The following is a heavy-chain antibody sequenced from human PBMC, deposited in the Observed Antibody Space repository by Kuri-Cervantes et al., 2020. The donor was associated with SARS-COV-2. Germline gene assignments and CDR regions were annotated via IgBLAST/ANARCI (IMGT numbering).Heavy chain of an antibody. D-gene: IGHD1-26*01. V-gene: IGHV1-18*01. J-gene: IGHJ5*02. Sequence: ASVKVSCKASGYTFTSYGISWVRQAPGQGLEWMGWISAYNGNTNYAQKLQGRVTITRDTSASTAYMELSSLRSEDTAVYYCARGRYSGSYDQKTDNWFDPWGQGTLVTVSS. CDR2: ISAYNGNT. CDR1: GYTFTSYG. CDR3: ARGRYSGSYDQKTDNWFDP.